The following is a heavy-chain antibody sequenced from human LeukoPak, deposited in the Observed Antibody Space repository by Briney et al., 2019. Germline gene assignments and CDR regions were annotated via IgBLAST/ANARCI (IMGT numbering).Heavy chain of an antibody. V-gene: IGHV4-34*01. CDR1: GGASSVDN. J-gene: IGHJ4*02. CDR3: ARSDVRHDYSLMAASAY. Sequence: PSETLSPTPAVSGGASSVDNCGLIRQPPGKGLEWIGEINHSGSTNYNPSLKSRVTISVDTSKNQFSLKLSSVTAADTPVYYCARSDVRHDYSLMAASAYCGQGTLVTVSS. D-gene: IGHD4-11*01. CDR2: INHSGST.